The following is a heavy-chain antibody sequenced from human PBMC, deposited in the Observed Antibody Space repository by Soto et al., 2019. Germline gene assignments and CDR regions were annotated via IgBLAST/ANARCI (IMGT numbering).Heavy chain of an antibody. J-gene: IGHJ5*02. CDR3: AKRADLNYCSGGSCYYNWFDP. CDR2: ISGSGGST. Sequence: VQLLESGGGLVQPGGSLRLSCAASGFTFSSYAMSWVRQAPGKGLEWVSAISGSGGSTYYADSVKGRFTISRDNSKNTLYLQMNSLRAEDTAVYYCAKRADLNYCSGGSCYYNWFDPWGQGTLVTVS. CDR1: GFTFSSYA. D-gene: IGHD2-15*01. V-gene: IGHV3-23*01.